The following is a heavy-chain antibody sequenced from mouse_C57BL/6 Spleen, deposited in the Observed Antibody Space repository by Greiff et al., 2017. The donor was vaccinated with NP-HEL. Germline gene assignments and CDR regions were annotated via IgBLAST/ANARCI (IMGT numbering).Heavy chain of an antibody. Sequence: EVKLVESGGGLVKPGGSLKLSCAASGFTFSSYAMSWVRQTPEKRLEWVATISDGGSYTYYPDNVKGRFTISRDNAKNNLYLQMSHLKSEDTAMYYCARGIMDYAMDYWGQGTSVTVSS. CDR3: ARGIMDYAMDY. V-gene: IGHV5-4*03. CDR1: GFTFSSYA. CDR2: ISDGGSYT. J-gene: IGHJ4*01. D-gene: IGHD1-1*02.